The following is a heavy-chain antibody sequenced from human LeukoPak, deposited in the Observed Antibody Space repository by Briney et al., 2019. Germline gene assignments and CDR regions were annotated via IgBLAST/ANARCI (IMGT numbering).Heavy chain of an antibody. Sequence: SETLSLTCAVYGGSFSGYYWSWIRQPPGKGLEWIGEINHSGSTNYNPSLKSRVTISVDTSKNQFSLKLSSVTAADTAVYYCARGRRRDGYASFDYWGQGTLVTVSS. CDR1: GGSFSGYY. CDR3: ARGRRRDGYASFDY. D-gene: IGHD5-24*01. CDR2: INHSGST. V-gene: IGHV4-34*01. J-gene: IGHJ4*02.